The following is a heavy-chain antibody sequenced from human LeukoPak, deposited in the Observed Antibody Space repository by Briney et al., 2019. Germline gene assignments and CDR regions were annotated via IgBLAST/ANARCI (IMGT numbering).Heavy chain of an antibody. J-gene: IGHJ4*02. V-gene: IGHV3-21*01. D-gene: IGHD2-21*02. CDR3: TRGSMTSLFDY. CDR1: GFVFSTYD. Sequence: GGSLRLSCAASGFVFSTYDMNWVRQAPGKGLEWVSSISGRGTYIYYADLVKGRFTISRDNAKNSLSLHMDSLRVEDTAVYYCTRGSMTSLFDYWGQGTLVTVSS. CDR2: ISGRGTYI.